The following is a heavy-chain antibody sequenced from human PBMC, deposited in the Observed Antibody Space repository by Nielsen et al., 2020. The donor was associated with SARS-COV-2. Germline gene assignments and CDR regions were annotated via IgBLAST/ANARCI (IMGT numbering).Heavy chain of an antibody. Sequence: GESLKISCKGSGYSFTNYWISWVRQMPGKGLEWMGRIDPSDSYTNYSPSFQGHVTISADKSISTAYLQWSSLKASDTAMYYCARLYDSSGYYPPHFDYWGQGTLVTVSS. V-gene: IGHV5-10-1*01. CDR2: IDPSDSYT. J-gene: IGHJ4*02. D-gene: IGHD3-22*01. CDR3: ARLYDSSGYYPPHFDY. CDR1: GYSFTNYW.